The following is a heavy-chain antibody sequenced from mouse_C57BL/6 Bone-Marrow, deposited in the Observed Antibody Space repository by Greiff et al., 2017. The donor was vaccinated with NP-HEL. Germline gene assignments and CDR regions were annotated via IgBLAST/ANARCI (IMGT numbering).Heavy chain of an antibody. CDR1: GFSFNTYA. J-gene: IGHJ4*01. CDR2: IRSKSNNYAT. V-gene: IGHV10-1*01. CDR3: VRRGDYYYAMDY. Sequence: EVKLMESGGGLVQPKGSLKLSCAASGFSFNTYAMNWVRQAPGKGLEWVARIRSKSNNYATYYADSVKDRFTISRDDSESMLYLQMNNLKTEDTAMYYCVRRGDYYYAMDYWGQGTSVTVSS. D-gene: IGHD3-3*01.